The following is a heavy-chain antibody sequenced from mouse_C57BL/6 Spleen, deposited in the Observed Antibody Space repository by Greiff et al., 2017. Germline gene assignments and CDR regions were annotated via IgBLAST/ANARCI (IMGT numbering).Heavy chain of an antibody. CDR1: GFTFSSYA. CDR2: ISDGGSYT. CDR3: AREGAYYSPFDY. Sequence: EVQRVESGGGLVKPGGSLKLSCAASGFTFSSYAMSWVRQTPEKRLEWVATISDGGSYTYYPDNVKGRFTISRDNAKNNLYLQMSHLKSEDTAMYYCAREGAYYSPFDYWGQGTTLTVSS. V-gene: IGHV5-4*01. J-gene: IGHJ2*01. D-gene: IGHD2-12*01.